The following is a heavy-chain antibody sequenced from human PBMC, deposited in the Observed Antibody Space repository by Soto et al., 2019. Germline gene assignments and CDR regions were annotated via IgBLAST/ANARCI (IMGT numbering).Heavy chain of an antibody. CDR2: IYNNGGT. J-gene: IGHJ3*01. CDR1: GGSIRSDV. CDR3: ARVITGTDVFDL. V-gene: IGHV4-59*01. D-gene: IGHD1-20*01. Sequence: SETLSLTCSVSGGSIRSDVWSWLRQPLGKGLEWIGYIYNNGGTNYNPSLMSRVTISRDTSQNHFSLTLSSVTASDTAVYYCARVITGTDVFDLWGRGTMVTVSS.